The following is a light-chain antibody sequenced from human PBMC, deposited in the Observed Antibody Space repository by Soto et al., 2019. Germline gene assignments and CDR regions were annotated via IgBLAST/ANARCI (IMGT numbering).Light chain of an antibody. CDR2: END. V-gene: IGLV1-51*02. J-gene: IGLJ2*01. Sequence: QSVLTQPPSVSAAPGQKVTISCSGSSSNIGNNYVSWYQQLPGTAPKVLIYENDKRPSEIPDRFSGSKSATSATLGITGLLTGDEAEYYCGAWDSSLSVVVFGGGTKLTVL. CDR1: SSNIGNNY. CDR3: GAWDSSLSVVV.